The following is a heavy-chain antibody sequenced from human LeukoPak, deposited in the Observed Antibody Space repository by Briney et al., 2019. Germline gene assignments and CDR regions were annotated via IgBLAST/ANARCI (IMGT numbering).Heavy chain of an antibody. CDR3: AKDPGAIFGVVITYFDY. D-gene: IGHD3-3*01. Sequence: GGSLRLSCAASGSTFSSYAMSWVRQAPGKGLEWVSAISGSGGSTYYADSVKGRFTISRDNSKNTLYLQMNSLRAEDTAVYYCAKDPGAIFGVVITYFDYWGQGTLVTVSS. J-gene: IGHJ4*02. CDR2: ISGSGGST. CDR1: GSTFSSYA. V-gene: IGHV3-23*01.